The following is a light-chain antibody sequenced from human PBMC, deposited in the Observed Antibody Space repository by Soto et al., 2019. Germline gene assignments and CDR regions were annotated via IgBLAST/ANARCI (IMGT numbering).Light chain of an antibody. CDR1: RNINRK. V-gene: IGKV3-15*01. CDR3: QQYYDYPPLI. CDR2: GAS. J-gene: IGKJ4*01. Sequence: EIVMTQSPATLSVSPGERATLSCRASRNINRKLAWYQQKPRQAPRLLISGASTRATGIPARFSGSGSGTEFTLTISSLQSEDFAVYYCQQYYDYPPLIFGGGTKVEIK.